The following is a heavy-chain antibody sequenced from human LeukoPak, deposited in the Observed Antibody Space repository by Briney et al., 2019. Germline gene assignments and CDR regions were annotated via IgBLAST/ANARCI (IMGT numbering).Heavy chain of an antibody. CDR2: IYTSGST. CDR3: ARGPLTMTRGFDP. CDR1: GGSINIYY. Sequence: PSETLSLTCTVSGGSINIYYWSWIRQPAGKGLEWIGRIYTSGSTNYNPSLKTRVTMSVDTSKNQFSLKLSSVTAADAAVYYCARGPLTMTRGFDPWGQGTLVTVSS. V-gene: IGHV4-4*07. D-gene: IGHD4-17*01. J-gene: IGHJ5*02.